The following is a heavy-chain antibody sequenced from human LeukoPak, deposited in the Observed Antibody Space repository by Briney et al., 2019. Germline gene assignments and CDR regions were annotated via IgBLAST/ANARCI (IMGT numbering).Heavy chain of an antibody. D-gene: IGHD5/OR15-5a*01. CDR3: ARALETVYYFDY. CDR1: GFTFSTYG. J-gene: IGHJ4*02. Sequence: GGSLRLSCAASGFTFSTYGMNWVRQAPGKGLEWISYISSSSSSIYYADSMKGRVTISRDNAKNSLYLQMNSLRAEDTAVYYCARALETVYYFDYWGLGTLVTVSS. CDR2: ISSSSSSI. V-gene: IGHV3-48*01.